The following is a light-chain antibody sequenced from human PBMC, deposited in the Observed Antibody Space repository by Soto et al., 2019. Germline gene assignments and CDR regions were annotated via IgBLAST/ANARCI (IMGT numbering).Light chain of an antibody. Sequence: DIQMTQSPSTLSASVGDRVTITFRASQSISSWLAWYQQKPGKAPKVVIYDASSLESGVPSRFSGSGSGTEFTLTISSLQPDDFATYYCQQYNSYSLTFGQGTKVDIK. J-gene: IGKJ1*01. CDR2: DAS. CDR3: QQYNSYSLT. CDR1: QSISSW. V-gene: IGKV1-5*01.